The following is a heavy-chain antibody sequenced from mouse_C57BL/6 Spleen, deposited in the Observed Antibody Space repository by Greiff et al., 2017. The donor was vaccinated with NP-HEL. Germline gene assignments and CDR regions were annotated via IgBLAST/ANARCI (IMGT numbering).Heavy chain of an antibody. D-gene: IGHD1-1*01. CDR3: AREEGLFTTVVAEDY. CDR2: IYPGDGDT. J-gene: IGHJ2*01. Sequence: QVQLQQSGPELVKPGASVKISCKASGYAFSSSWMNWVKQRPGKGLEWIGRIYPGDGDTNYNGKFKGKATLTAVKSSSTAYMQLSSLTSEDSAVYFCAREEGLFTTVVAEDYWGQGTTLTVSS. CDR1: GYAFSSSW. V-gene: IGHV1-82*01.